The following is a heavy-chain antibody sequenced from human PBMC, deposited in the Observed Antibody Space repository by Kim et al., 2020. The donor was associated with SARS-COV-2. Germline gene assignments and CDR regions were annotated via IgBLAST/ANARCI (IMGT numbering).Heavy chain of an antibody. CDR3: AGYYYDSSGYYYGLDP. Sequence: PSLKRRVTISVDTSKNQFSLKLSSVTAADTAVYYCAGYYYDSSGYYYGLDPWGQGTLVTVSS. J-gene: IGHJ5*02. D-gene: IGHD3-22*01. V-gene: IGHV4-59*01.